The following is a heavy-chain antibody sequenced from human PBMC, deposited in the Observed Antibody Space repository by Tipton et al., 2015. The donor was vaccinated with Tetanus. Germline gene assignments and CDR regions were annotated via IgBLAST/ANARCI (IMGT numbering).Heavy chain of an antibody. CDR1: GDSISRSY. CDR3: ARAANNSRRRGYDV. J-gene: IGHJ3*01. V-gene: IGHV4-59*01. D-gene: IGHD2/OR15-2a*01. Sequence: TLSLTCTVSGDSISRSYWSWIRQSPGKGLEWIGYIYIPEGTIYNPSLQSRVIISVDTSKSQVSLRLTSVTAADTAIYYCARAANNSRRRGYDVWGQGTKVTVSS. CDR2: IYIPEGT.